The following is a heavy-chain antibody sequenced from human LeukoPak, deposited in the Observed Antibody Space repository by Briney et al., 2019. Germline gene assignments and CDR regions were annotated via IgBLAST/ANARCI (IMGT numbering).Heavy chain of an antibody. CDR2: ISSSSSSTI. V-gene: IGHV3-48*01. CDR1: GFTFSSYS. J-gene: IGHJ5*02. D-gene: IGHD6-25*01. Sequence: PGGSLRLSCAASGFTFSSYSMNWVRQAPGKGLEWVSYISSSSSSTIYYADSVKGRFTISRDNAKNSLYLQMNSLRAEDTAVYYCARLRYSTGNWFDPWGQGTLVTVSS. CDR3: ARLRYSTGNWFDP.